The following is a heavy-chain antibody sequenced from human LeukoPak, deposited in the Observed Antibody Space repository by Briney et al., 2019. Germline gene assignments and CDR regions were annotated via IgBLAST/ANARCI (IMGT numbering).Heavy chain of an antibody. D-gene: IGHD3-10*01. CDR1: GGSFSGYY. J-gene: IGHJ4*02. Sequence: PSETLSLTCAVYGGSFSGYYWSWIRQPPGKGLEWIGEINHSGSTNYNPSLKSRVTISVDTSKNQFSLKLSSVTAADMVVYYCARGNPLITMVRGVPPYYFDYWGQGTLVTVSS. CDR2: INHSGST. CDR3: ARGNPLITMVRGVPPYYFDY. V-gene: IGHV4-34*01.